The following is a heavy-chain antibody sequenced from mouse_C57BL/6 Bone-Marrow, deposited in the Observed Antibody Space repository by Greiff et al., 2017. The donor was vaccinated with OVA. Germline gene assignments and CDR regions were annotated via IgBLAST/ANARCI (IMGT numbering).Heavy chain of an antibody. Sequence: VQLQQSGAELVQPGASVKLSCTASGFNIKDYYMHWVKQRHEQGLEWIGRIDPEDGETKYAPKFTGKSTITADTSSNTAYLQISSLTSEDTAVYYCARGGITTPSWYFDVWGTGTTVTVSS. V-gene: IGHV14-2*01. CDR1: GFNIKDYY. D-gene: IGHD2-4*01. CDR3: ARGGITTPSWYFDV. J-gene: IGHJ1*03. CDR2: IDPEDGET.